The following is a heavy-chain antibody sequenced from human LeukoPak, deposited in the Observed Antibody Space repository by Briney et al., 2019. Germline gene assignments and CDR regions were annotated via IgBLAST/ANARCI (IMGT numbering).Heavy chain of an antibody. CDR3: TRDGVAAGLYFDC. CDR1: GFPFSAYW. J-gene: IGHJ4*02. D-gene: IGHD6-13*01. CDR2: INQVGSEK. V-gene: IGHV3-7*03. Sequence: GGSLRLSCAASGFPFSAYWMNWVSQARGKGLEWVASINQVGSEKYYVDSVKGRFTISRDNAKTSLYLQMNSLRAEDTAVYYCTRDGVAAGLYFDCWGQGTLVTVSS.